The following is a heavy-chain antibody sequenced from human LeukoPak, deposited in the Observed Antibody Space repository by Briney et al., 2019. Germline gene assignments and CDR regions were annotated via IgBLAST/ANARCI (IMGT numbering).Heavy chain of an antibody. CDR1: GCTFTGYY. D-gene: IGHD5-12*01. CDR3: ARMDIVATIFGLHAFDI. CDR2: INPNSGGT. Sequence: GASVKVSCKASGCTFTGYYMHWVRQAPGQGLEWMGWINPNSGGTNYAQKFQGRVTMTRDTSISTAYMELSRLRSDDTAVYYCARMDIVATIFGLHAFDIWGQGTMVTVSS. V-gene: IGHV1-2*02. J-gene: IGHJ3*02.